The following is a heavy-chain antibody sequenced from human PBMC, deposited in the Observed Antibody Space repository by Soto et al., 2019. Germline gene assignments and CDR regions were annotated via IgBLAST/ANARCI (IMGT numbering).Heavy chain of an antibody. CDR2: ISSDGSVT. J-gene: IGHJ4*02. Sequence: EVQLVESGGGLVQPGGSLRLSCAASGFTFSTYWMHWVRQAPGKGPVWVSRISSDGSVTDYAGSVKGRFTISRDNAKNAHYPQTNSLRAEDTAVYSCSNARTSVRATTKGDYWGPGNLVTVSS. CDR3: SNARTSVRATTKGDY. CDR1: GFTFSTYW. V-gene: IGHV3-74*01. D-gene: IGHD1-26*01.